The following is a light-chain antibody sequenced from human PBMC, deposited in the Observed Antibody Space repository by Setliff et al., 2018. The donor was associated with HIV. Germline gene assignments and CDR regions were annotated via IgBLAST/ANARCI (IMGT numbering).Light chain of an antibody. CDR2: DNN. CDR1: SSDIGAGYD. V-gene: IGLV1-40*01. Sequence: QSVLTQPPSVSGAPGQRVTISCTGSSSDIGAGYDVHWYQLLPGAAPKLLIYDNNHRPSGVSDRFSGSKSGTSASLAITGLQTEDEADYYCHSYDGRLSGLHVFGTGTKGTVL. CDR3: HSYDGRLSGLHV. J-gene: IGLJ1*01.